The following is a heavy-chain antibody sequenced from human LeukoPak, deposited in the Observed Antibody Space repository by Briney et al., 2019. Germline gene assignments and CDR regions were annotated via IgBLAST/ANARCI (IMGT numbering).Heavy chain of an antibody. CDR1: GFTFKSYS. CDR2: ISSDGDYI. Sequence: GSLRLSCAASGFTFKSYSFYWVRQAPGKGLEWVSSISSDGDYIYYTDSVKGRFTISRDNAKSSLFLQMNSLRAEDTALYYCAKGSSGYFFDLWGQGTLVTVSS. CDR3: AKGSSGYFFDL. J-gene: IGHJ4*02. D-gene: IGHD3-22*01. V-gene: IGHV3-21*04.